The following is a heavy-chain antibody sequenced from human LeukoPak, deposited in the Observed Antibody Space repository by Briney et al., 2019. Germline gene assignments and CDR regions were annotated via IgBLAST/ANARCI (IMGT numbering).Heavy chain of an antibody. J-gene: IGHJ4*02. CDR1: GGSISSYY. Sequence: SETLSLTCTVSGGSISSYYWSWIRQPPGKGLEWIGYIYYSGSTNYNPSLKRRVTISVDTSKNQFSLKLSSVTAADTAVYYCARDAWHPDRDKTYYFDYWGQGTLVTVSS. CDR2: IYYSGST. CDR3: ARDAWHPDRDKTYYFDY. D-gene: IGHD5-12*01. V-gene: IGHV4-59*01.